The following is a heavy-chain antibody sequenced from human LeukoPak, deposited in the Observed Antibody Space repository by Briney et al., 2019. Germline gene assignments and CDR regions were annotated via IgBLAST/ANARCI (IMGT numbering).Heavy chain of an antibody. CDR1: GYTFTNYD. CDR2: MNPNSGGT. J-gene: IGHJ6*03. CDR3: ARNGHISAWSYYYYYVDV. Sequence: ASVKVSCKASGYTFTNYDINWVRQATGQGLEWMGWMNPNSGGTKYAQKFQGRVTMTRDTSISTAYMELSGLGSDDTAVYYCARNGHISAWSYYYYYVDVWGIGTTVTVSS. V-gene: IGHV1-2*02. D-gene: IGHD6-19*01.